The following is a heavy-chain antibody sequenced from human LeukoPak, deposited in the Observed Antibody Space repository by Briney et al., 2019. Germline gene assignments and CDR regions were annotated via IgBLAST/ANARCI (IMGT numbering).Heavy chain of an antibody. V-gene: IGHV3-7*01. CDR2: IKQDGSEK. Sequence: AGGSLRLSCAASGFTFSSYWMSWVRQAPGKGLEWVANIKQDGSEKYYVDSVKGRFTISRDNAKNSLYLQMNSLRTEDTAVYYCARDDCSSTSCIGAISQPVWGKGTTVTVSS. CDR1: GFTFSSYW. D-gene: IGHD2-2*01. J-gene: IGHJ6*04. CDR3: ARDDCSSTSCIGAISQPV.